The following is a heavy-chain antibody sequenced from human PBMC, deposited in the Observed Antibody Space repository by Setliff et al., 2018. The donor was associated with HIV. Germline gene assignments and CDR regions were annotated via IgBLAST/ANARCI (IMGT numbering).Heavy chain of an antibody. Sequence: PSETLSLTCAVSGYSISSGYYWGWIRQPPGKGLEWIGSMYHSGSTYYNPSLKSRLTISVDTSKNQFSLKLSSVTAADTAVYYCARPFTTGIDAFDIWGQGTMGTVSS. CDR1: GYSISSGYY. D-gene: IGHD1-1*01. CDR2: MYHSGST. V-gene: IGHV4-38-2*01. CDR3: ARPFTTGIDAFDI. J-gene: IGHJ3*02.